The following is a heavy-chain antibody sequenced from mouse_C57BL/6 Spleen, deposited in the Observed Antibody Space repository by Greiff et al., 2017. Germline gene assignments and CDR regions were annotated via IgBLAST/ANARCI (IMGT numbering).Heavy chain of an antibody. V-gene: IGHV1-59*01. Sequence: QVQLQQPGAELVRPGTSVKLSCKASGYTFTSYWMHWVKQRPGQGLEWIGVIDPSDSYTNYNQKFKGKATLTVDTSSSTAYMQLSSLTSEDSAVYYCARGGYGYDEGGYFDYWGQGTTLTVSS. J-gene: IGHJ2*01. CDR3: ARGGYGYDEGGYFDY. CDR1: GYTFTSYW. D-gene: IGHD2-2*01. CDR2: IDPSDSYT.